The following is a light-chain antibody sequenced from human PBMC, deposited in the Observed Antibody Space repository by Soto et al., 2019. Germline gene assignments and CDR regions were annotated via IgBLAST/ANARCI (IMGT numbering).Light chain of an antibody. CDR2: DAS. V-gene: IGKV3D-15*01. CDR3: RQYNSWPRGT. CDR1: QSISRT. J-gene: IGKJ3*01. Sequence: EIVLTQSPDTLSVSPGERATLSCRASQSISRTLAWYQQKSGQPPRLLIYDASTRATGFPARFSGSGPGTEFTLTISSLQSEDFAVYYCRQYNSWPRGTFGPGTKVDIK.